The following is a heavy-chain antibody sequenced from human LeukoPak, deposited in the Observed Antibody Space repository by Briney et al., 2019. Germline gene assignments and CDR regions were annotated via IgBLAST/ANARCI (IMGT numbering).Heavy chain of an antibody. CDR2: ISSRGSTI. CDR3: ARDPAGGIVVAGVDLGMDV. D-gene: IGHD6-13*01. CDR1: GFIFSSYE. J-gene: IGHJ6*04. V-gene: IGHV3-48*03. Sequence: GGSLRLSCAASGFIFSSYEMNWVRQAPGKGLEWVSYISSRGSTIHYADSVKGRFTISRDNAKNSLYLQMNSLRAEDTAVYYCARDPAGGIVVAGVDLGMDVWGKGTTVTVSS.